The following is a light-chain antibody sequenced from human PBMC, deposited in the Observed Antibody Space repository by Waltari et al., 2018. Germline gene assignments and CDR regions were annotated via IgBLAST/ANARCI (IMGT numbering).Light chain of an antibody. J-gene: IGKJ1*01. Sequence: ETVLTQSPATLSLSPGDRATFSCRASQNIDSYLAWYQQKPGQALRFLIFDAFNRPTGIPARFSGSRSGTDFNLTISSLESEDFAIYYCQQRRNWPWTFGQGNRVEIK. CDR1: QNIDSY. CDR2: DAF. CDR3: QQRRNWPWT. V-gene: IGKV3-11*01.